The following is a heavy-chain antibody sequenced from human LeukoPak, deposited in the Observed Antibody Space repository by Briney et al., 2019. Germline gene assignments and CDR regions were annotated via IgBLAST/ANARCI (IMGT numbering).Heavy chain of an antibody. CDR3: ARGGDYGDLRYFDY. CDR1: GVSINNYY. CDR2: IYYRGST. D-gene: IGHD4-17*01. Sequence: SETLSLTCTVSGVSINNYYWSWIRQPPGKGLEWIGYIYYRGSTNYNPSLKSRVTFSVDTSKNQFSLKLNSVTAADTAVYYCARGGDYGDLRYFDYWGQGTLVTVSS. J-gene: IGHJ4*02. V-gene: IGHV4-59*01.